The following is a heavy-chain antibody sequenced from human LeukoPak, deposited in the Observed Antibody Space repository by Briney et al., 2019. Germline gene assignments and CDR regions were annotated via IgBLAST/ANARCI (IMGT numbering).Heavy chain of an antibody. D-gene: IGHD6-13*01. J-gene: IGHJ5*02. Sequence: SETLSLTCTVSGGSISSYYWSWIRQPPGKGLEWIGYIYYSGSTNYNPSLKSRVTISVDTSKNQFSLKLSSVTAADTAVYYCARDGRSIAAAGRSWFDPWGQGTLVTVSS. CDR3: ARDGRSIAAAGRSWFDP. CDR2: IYYSGST. V-gene: IGHV4-59*01. CDR1: GGSISSYY.